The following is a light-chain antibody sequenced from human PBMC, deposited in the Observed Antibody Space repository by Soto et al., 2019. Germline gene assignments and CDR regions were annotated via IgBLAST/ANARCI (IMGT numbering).Light chain of an antibody. J-gene: IGKJ1*01. Sequence: DFVMTQPPHSLSVTPGQPASISYKSSQSPLHCDVKTFFYWYMLNPGQSPQVLIYDASNLESGVPSRFSGSGSGTEFTLTISSLQPDDFATYNCQQYSSYWTFGQGTKVDIK. CDR2: DAS. V-gene: IGKV2D-29*02. CDR1: QSPLHCDVKTF. CDR3: QQYSSYWT.